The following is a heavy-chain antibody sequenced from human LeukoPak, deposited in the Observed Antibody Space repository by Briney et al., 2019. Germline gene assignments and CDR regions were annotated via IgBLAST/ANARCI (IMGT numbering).Heavy chain of an antibody. V-gene: IGHV3-21*04. CDR2: ISSSSNYI. D-gene: IGHD5-24*01. J-gene: IGHJ4*02. CDR1: GFPFSSYS. Sequence: GSLSLSCAASGFPFSSYSINWVRQAPGKGLEWVSSISSSSNYIYYADSVKGRFTISRDISKNTVYLQMNRLRADDTAVYYCAREPRDGTYFDYWGQGTLVTVSS. CDR3: AREPRDGTYFDY.